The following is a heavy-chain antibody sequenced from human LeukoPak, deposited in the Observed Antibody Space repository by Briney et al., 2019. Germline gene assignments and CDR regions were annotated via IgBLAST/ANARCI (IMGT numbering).Heavy chain of an antibody. Sequence: SETLSLTCTVSGGSISSSSYYWGWIRQPPGKGLEWIGSIYYSGSTYYNPSLKSRVTISVDTSKNQFSLKLSSVTAADTAVYYCARAGGRKRTFDYWGQGTLVTVSS. V-gene: IGHV4-39*07. CDR2: IYYSGST. CDR1: GGSISSSSYY. J-gene: IGHJ4*02. D-gene: IGHD1-26*01. CDR3: ARAGGRKRTFDY.